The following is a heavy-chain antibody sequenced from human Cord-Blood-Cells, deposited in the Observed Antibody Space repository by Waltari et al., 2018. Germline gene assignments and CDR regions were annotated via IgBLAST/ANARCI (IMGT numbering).Heavy chain of an antibody. CDR3: AKDPRDTIAFDI. V-gene: IGHV3-23*01. D-gene: IGHD3-10*01. CDR2: IRGSGGST. J-gene: IGHJ3*02. CDR1: GFTFSSYA. Sequence: EVQLLESGGGLVQPGGSLRLSCAASGFTFSSYAMSWVRQAPGKGLGWVSAIRGSGGSTYYADSVKGRFTIARDNSKNTLYLQMNSLRAEDTAVYYCAKDPRDTIAFDIWGQGTMVTVSS.